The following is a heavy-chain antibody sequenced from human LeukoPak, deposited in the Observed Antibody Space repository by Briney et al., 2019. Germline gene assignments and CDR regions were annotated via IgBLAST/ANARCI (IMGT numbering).Heavy chain of an antibody. CDR2: INHSGST. V-gene: IGHV4-34*01. D-gene: IGHD2-15*01. CDR3: ATLLPGGYYYYSYYMDV. J-gene: IGHJ6*03. CDR1: GASVSGYY. Sequence: SETLSLTCAVYGASVSGYYWGSIRQPPGKGLEWSGEINHSGSTNYNPSLKSRVTISVDTSKNQFSLKLSSVTAADTAVYYCATLLPGGYYYYSYYMDVWGKGTTVTVSS.